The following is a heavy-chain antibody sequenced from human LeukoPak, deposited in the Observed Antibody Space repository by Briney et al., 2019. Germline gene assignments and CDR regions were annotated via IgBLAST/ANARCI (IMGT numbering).Heavy chain of an antibody. CDR3: ARQLKSGYSSFWFDP. D-gene: IGHD6-13*01. CDR2: ISAYNGNT. Sequence: VASVKVSCKASGYTFTNYGISWVRQAPGQGLEWMGWISAYNGNTNYAQKLQGRVTMTTDTSTSTAYMELRSLRSDDTAVYYCARQLKSGYSSFWFDPWGQGTLVTVSS. J-gene: IGHJ5*02. V-gene: IGHV1-18*01. CDR1: GYTFTNYG.